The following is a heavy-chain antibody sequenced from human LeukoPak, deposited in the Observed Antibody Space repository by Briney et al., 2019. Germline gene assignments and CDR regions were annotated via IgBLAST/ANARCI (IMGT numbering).Heavy chain of an antibody. V-gene: IGHV3-7*01. J-gene: IGHJ4*02. CDR1: GFTFSSYW. D-gene: IGHD3-16*01. CDR3: ARLLETYDYVWGSYGFDS. CDR2: IKEDGSEK. Sequence: GGSLRLSCAASGFTFSSYWMSWVRQAPGKGLEWVANIKEDGSEKYYVDSVKGRFTISRDNAKNSLYLQMNGLRAEDTAVFYCARLLETYDYVWGSYGFDSWGQGTLVTVSS.